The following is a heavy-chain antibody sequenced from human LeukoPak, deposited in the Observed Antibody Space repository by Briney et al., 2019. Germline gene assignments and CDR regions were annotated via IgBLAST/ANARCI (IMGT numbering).Heavy chain of an antibody. CDR1: GGSFSGYY. V-gene: IGHV4-34*01. CDR3: ARHSLSRQHIVVVTAVHWYFDL. CDR2: INHSGST. Sequence: SETLSLTCAVYGGSFSGYYWSWIRQPPGKGLEWIGEINHSGSTNYNPSLKSRVTIPVDTSKNQFSLKLNSVTAADTAVYYCARHSLSRQHIVVVTAVHWYFDLWGRGTLVTVSS. D-gene: IGHD2-21*02. J-gene: IGHJ2*01.